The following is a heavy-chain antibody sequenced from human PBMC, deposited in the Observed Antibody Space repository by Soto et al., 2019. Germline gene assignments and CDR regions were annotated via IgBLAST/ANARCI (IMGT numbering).Heavy chain of an antibody. CDR3: ARPWTTRNYDNSYFDL. CDR1: GASIRSYY. J-gene: IGHJ2*01. Sequence: QVQLRESGPGLVKSSETLSLTCTVSGASIRSYYWSWIRQPLGKGLEWIGYIYYSGGTNYNPSLKSRVTRSLDTSKSQFSLKLSSVTAADTAVYYCARPWTTRNYDNSYFDLWGRGTLVTVSS. D-gene: IGHD3-22*01. V-gene: IGHV4-59*01. CDR2: IYYSGGT.